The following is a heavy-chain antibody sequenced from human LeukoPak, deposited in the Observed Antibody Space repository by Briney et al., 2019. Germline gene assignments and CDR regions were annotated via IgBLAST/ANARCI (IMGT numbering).Heavy chain of an antibody. CDR1: GGSISSYC. D-gene: IGHD2-15*01. CDR2: IYYSGST. CDR3: ARDSEGSAGIYFDY. Sequence: SETLSLTCTVSGGSISSYCWSWIRQPPGKGLEWIGYIYYSGSTNYNPSLKSRVTISVDTSKNQFSLKLSSVTAADTAVYYCARDSEGSAGIYFDYWGQGTLVTVSS. V-gene: IGHV4-59*01. J-gene: IGHJ4*02.